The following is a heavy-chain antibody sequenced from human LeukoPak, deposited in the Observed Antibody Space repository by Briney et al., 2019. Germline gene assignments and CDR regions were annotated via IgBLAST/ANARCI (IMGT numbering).Heavy chain of an antibody. D-gene: IGHD2-15*01. CDR2: ISSSANTV. J-gene: IGHJ6*03. Sequence: PGGSLRLSCAASGFTFSDYYMTWIRQAPGKGLEWVSYISSSANTVYYADSVKGRFTISRDNAKNSLYLQMNSLRAEDTAVYYCARDRRPYCSGGSCYSDYYYYYYYMDVWGKGTTVTVSS. V-gene: IGHV3-11*04. CDR3: ARDRRPYCSGGSCYSDYYYYYYYMDV. CDR1: GFTFSDYY.